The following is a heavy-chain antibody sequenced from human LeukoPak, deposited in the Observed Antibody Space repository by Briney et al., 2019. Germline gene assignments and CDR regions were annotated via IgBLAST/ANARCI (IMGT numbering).Heavy chain of an antibody. CDR1: GGSISSHY. Sequence: SETLSLTCSVSGGSISSHYWSWIRQPPGKGLEWIGYIYYSGSTNYNPSLKSRVTISVDTSKNQFSLKLSSVTAADTAVYYCARVGGANDAFDIWGQGTMVTVSS. CDR2: IYYSGST. J-gene: IGHJ3*02. D-gene: IGHD1-26*01. V-gene: IGHV4-59*11. CDR3: ARVGGANDAFDI.